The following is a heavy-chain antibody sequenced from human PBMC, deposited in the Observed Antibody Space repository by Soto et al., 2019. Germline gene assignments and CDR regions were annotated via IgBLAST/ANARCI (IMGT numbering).Heavy chain of an antibody. CDR3: ARWGAVVYDILTGTGGDY. V-gene: IGHV5-51*01. J-gene: IGHJ4*02. Sequence: GESLKISCKGSGYSFTSYWIGWVRQMPGKGLEWMGIIYPGDSDTRYSPSFQGQVTISADKSISTAYLQWSSLKASDTAMYYCARWGAVVYDILTGTGGDYWGQGTLVTVSS. CDR1: GYSFTSYW. D-gene: IGHD3-9*01. CDR2: IYPGDSDT.